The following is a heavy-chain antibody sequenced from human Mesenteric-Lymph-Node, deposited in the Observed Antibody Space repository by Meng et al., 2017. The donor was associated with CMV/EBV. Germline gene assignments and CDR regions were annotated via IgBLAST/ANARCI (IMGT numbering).Heavy chain of an antibody. Sequence: GGSLRLSCVASGFTFSDYGMDWVRQAPGKGLEWVAFIRYDGSNEYYADSVKGRFTISRDNSKNTLYLQLNSLRAEDTAVYYCAKDRNLFTAVTSDYWGQGTLVTVSS. V-gene: IGHV3-30*02. CDR1: GFTFSDYG. CDR2: IRYDGSNE. D-gene: IGHD3-16*01. CDR3: AKDRNLFTAVTSDY. J-gene: IGHJ4*02.